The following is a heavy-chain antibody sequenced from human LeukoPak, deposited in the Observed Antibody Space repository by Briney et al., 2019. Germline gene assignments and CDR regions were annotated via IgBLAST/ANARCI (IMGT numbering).Heavy chain of an antibody. CDR1: GGSISSYY. CDR3: ARRSGDDAFDI. V-gene: IGHV4-59*01. J-gene: IGHJ3*02. CDR2: IYYSGST. D-gene: IGHD7-27*01. Sequence: KPSETLSLTCTVSGGSISSYYWGWIRQPPGEGLGWIGYIYYSGSTNYNPSLKSRVTISVDTSKNQFSLKLSSVTAADTAVYYRARRSGDDAFDIWGQGTMVTVSS.